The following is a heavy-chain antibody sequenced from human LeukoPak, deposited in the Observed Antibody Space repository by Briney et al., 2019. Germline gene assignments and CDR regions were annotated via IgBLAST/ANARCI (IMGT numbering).Heavy chain of an antibody. Sequence: PSVKVSCKASGYTFTSYDINWVRQATGQGLEWMGWMNPNSGNTGYAQKFQGRVTMTRNTSISTAYMELSSLRSEDTAVYYCARGALGLIPFDYWGQGTLVTVSS. J-gene: IGHJ4*02. D-gene: IGHD2-21*01. CDR3: ARGALGLIPFDY. CDR2: MNPNSGNT. CDR1: GYTFTSYD. V-gene: IGHV1-8*01.